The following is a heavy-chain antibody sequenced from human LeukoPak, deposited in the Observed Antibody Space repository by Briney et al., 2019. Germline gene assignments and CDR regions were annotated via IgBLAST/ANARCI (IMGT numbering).Heavy chain of an antibody. CDR2: IYYSGST. D-gene: IGHD3-10*01. CDR3: ARGVRGEEDY. Sequence: SETLSLTCTVSGGSISSSSYYWGWIRQPPGKGLEWIGSIYYSGSTYYNPSLKSRVTISVDTSKNQFSLKLSSVTAADTAVYYCARGVRGEEDYWGQGTLVTVSS. CDR1: GGSISSSSYY. V-gene: IGHV4-39*07. J-gene: IGHJ4*02.